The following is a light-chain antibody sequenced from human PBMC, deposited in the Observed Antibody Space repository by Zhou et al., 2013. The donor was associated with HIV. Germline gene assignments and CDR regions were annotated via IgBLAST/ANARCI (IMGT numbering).Light chain of an antibody. CDR1: QSIGRW. CDR2: QAS. CDR3: QQSSAVPVT. V-gene: IGKV1-5*03. J-gene: IGKJ1*01. Sequence: DIQMTQSPSTLSASVGDSVTITCRASQSIGRWLAWYQQKPGQAPRLLISQASTLETGVPSRFSGGGSGTDFSLTINSLQPEDFATYYCQQSSAVPVTFGQGTKVEVK.